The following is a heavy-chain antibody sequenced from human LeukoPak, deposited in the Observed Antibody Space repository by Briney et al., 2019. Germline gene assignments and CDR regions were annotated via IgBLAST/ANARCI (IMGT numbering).Heavy chain of an antibody. CDR3: ARDHGSGYSVVYNY. J-gene: IGHJ4*02. CDR1: GFTFSSYW. CDR2: IKQDGSEK. Sequence: QPGGSLRLSCAASGFTFSSYWMSWVRQAPGKGLEWVANIKQDGSEKYYVDSVKGRFTISRDNAKNSLYLQMNSLRAEDTAVYYCARDHGSGYSVVYNYWGQGTLVTVSS. D-gene: IGHD5/OR15-5a*01. V-gene: IGHV3-7*01.